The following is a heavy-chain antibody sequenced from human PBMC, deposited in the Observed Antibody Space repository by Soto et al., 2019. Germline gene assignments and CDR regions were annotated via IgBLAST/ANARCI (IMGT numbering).Heavy chain of an antibody. J-gene: IGHJ4*02. CDR3: ARSTLKPGTTSGPLDY. CDR1: GFTFSSYA. V-gene: IGHV3-30-3*01. CDR2: ISYDGSNK. D-gene: IGHD1-7*01. Sequence: GGSLRLSCAASGFTFSSYAMHWVRQAPGKGLEWVAVISYDGSNKYYADSVKGRFTISRDNSKNTLYLQMNSLRAEDMAVYYCARSTLKPGTTSGPLDYWGQGTLVTVSS.